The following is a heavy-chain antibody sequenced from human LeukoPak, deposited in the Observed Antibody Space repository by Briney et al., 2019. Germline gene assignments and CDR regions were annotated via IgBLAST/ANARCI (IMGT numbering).Heavy chain of an antibody. CDR1: GFTFSSYA. CDR2: ISYDGSNK. D-gene: IGHD4-11*01. J-gene: IGHJ5*02. Sequence: PGGSLRLSCAASGFTFSSYAMHWVRQAPGKGLEWVAVISYDGSNKYYADSVKGRFTISRDNSKDTLYLQMNSLRAEDTAVYYCAREYSNYNSESWFDPWGQGTLVTVSS. CDR3: AREYSNYNSESWFDP. V-gene: IGHV3-30*04.